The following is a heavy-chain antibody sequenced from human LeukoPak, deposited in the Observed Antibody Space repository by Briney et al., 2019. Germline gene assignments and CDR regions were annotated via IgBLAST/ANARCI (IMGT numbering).Heavy chain of an antibody. J-gene: IGHJ5*02. Sequence: GGSLRLCCAVSGFTVSSNYMSWVRQAPGKGLEWVSVIYSGGSTYYVDSVKGRFTISRDNSKNTLYLQMNSLRAEDTAMYYCASRAYDSSITWGQGTLVTVSS. V-gene: IGHV3-66*01. CDR3: ASRAYDSSIT. D-gene: IGHD3-22*01. CDR2: IYSGGST. CDR1: GFTVSSNY.